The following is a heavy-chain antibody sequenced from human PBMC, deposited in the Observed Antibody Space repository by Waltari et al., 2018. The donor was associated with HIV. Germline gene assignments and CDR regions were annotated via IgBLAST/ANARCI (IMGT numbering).Heavy chain of an antibody. CDR2: IYYSGST. CDR1: GGSISSGGYY. Sequence: QVQLQESGPGLVKPSQTLSLTCTVSGGSISSGGYYCSWIRQHPGKGLGWIGYIYYSGSTYYNPSLKSRVTISVDTSKNQFSLKLSSVTATDTAVYYCARGSDDILTGYYKTWGQGTLVTVSS. V-gene: IGHV4-31*03. CDR3: ARGSDDILTGYYKT. D-gene: IGHD3-9*01. J-gene: IGHJ5*02.